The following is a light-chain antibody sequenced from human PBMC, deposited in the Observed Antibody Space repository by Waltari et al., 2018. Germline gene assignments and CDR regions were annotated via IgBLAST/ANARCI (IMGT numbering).Light chain of an antibody. CDR1: QSILTW. CDR3: QQYHDYSA. CDR2: KAF. V-gene: IGKV1-5*03. J-gene: IGKJ2*01. Sequence: DTQMTQSPSTLSASVGDRVTITCGASQSILTWLAWYQQKPGKAPRLLIYKAFNLESGVPGRFSGSASGTEFNLTISSLQPDDSATYYCQQYHDYSAFGQGTKLEIK.